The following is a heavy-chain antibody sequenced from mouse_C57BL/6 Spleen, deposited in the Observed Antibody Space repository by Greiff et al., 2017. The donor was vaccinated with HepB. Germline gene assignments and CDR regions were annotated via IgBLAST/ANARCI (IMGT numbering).Heavy chain of an antibody. Sequence: EVHLVESGPELVKPGASVKMSCKASGYTFTDYNMHWVKQSHGKSLEWIGYINPNNGGTSYNQKFKGKATLTVNKSSSTAYMELRSLTSEDSAVYYRARKGHNWDWFAYWGQGTLVTVSA. CDR2: INPNNGGT. CDR1: GYTFTDYN. J-gene: IGHJ3*01. D-gene: IGHD4-1*01. CDR3: ARKGHNWDWFAY. V-gene: IGHV1-22*01.